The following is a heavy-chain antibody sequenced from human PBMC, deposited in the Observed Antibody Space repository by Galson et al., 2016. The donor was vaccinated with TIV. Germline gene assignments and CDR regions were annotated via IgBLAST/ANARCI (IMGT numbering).Heavy chain of an antibody. CDR3: AKVPSSGFSYYYGLDV. CDR2: ISAGGGST. CDR1: GFTLSSHA. D-gene: IGHD3-22*01. V-gene: IGHV3-23*01. Sequence: SLRLSCAASGFTLSSHAMTWVRQPPGKGLEWVSAISAGGGSTYYADSVQGRFTISRDNSKNTQYLQMNSLRAEDTAIYYCAKVPSSGFSYYYGLDVWGQGTTVTVSS. J-gene: IGHJ6*02.